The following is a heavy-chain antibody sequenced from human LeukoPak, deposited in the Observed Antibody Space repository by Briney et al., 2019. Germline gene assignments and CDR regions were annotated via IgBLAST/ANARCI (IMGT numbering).Heavy chain of an antibody. CDR1: GFTFSSYS. Sequence: SGGSLRLSCAASGFTFSSYSMNWVYQAPGKGLEWVSAISTGNNYIYYADSVKGRFTISRDNAKNSLYLQMNSLRAEDTAVYYCARGAAGVFDYWGQGTLVTVSS. CDR2: ISTGNNYI. CDR3: ARGAAGVFDY. V-gene: IGHV3-21*01. D-gene: IGHD6-13*01. J-gene: IGHJ4*02.